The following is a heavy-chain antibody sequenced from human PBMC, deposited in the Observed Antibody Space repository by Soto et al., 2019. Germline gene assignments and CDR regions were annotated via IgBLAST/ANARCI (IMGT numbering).Heavy chain of an antibody. D-gene: IGHD2-8*01. J-gene: IGHJ4*02. Sequence: VQLWDSGGGLVQPGGSLRLSCAASGFSFSSSAISWVGQAPGKRLEWVSTFRESGGTTHYADPVKGRFTISRDTSNNIQFLQMNSLKAEDTAIYYRTNEYHCTNNSPTHYDWGQGTMVTVAS. CDR1: GFSFSSSA. V-gene: IGHV3-23*01. CDR3: TNEYHCTNNSPTHYD. CDR2: FRESGGTT.